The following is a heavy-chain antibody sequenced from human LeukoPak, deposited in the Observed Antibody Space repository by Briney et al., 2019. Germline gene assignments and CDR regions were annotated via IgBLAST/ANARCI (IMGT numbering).Heavy chain of an antibody. V-gene: IGHV1-69*13. CDR2: IIPIFGTA. Sequence: ASVKVSCKASGGTFSSYAISWVRQAPGQGLEWMGGIIPIFGTANYAQKFLGRVTITADESTSTAYMELSSLRSEDTAVYYCARVGDCSGGSCYSGLFDPWGQGTQVTVSS. CDR3: ARVGDCSGGSCYSGLFDP. J-gene: IGHJ5*02. D-gene: IGHD2-15*01. CDR1: GGTFSSYA.